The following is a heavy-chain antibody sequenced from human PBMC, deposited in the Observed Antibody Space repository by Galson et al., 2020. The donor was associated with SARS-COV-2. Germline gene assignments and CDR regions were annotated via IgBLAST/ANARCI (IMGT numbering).Heavy chain of an antibody. CDR1: GGSISSSNW. V-gene: IGHV4-4*02. CDR3: ARNHACGLVCYYMDV. Sequence: SETLSLTCAVSGGSISSSNWWSWVRQPPGKGLEWIGEIYHSGSTNYNPSLKSRVTISVDKSKNQFSLKLSSVTAADTAVYYCARNHACGLVCYYMDVWGKGTTVTVSS. CDR2: IYHSGST. D-gene: IGHD2-21*01. J-gene: IGHJ6*03.